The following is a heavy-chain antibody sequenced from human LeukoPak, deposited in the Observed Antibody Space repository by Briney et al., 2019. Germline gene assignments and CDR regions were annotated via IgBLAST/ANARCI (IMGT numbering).Heavy chain of an antibody. CDR2: INPNSGGT. Sequence: ASVKVSCKASGYTFTGYYMHWVRQAPGQGLEWMGWINPNSGGTNYAQKFQGRVTMTRDTSISTAYMELSRLRSDDTAVYYCARVAIAVADSAFDYWGQGTLVTVSS. CDR1: GYTFTGYY. D-gene: IGHD6-19*01. J-gene: IGHJ4*02. CDR3: ARVAIAVADSAFDY. V-gene: IGHV1-2*02.